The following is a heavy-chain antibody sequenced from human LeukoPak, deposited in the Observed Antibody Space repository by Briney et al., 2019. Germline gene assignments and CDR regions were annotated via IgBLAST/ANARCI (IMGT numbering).Heavy chain of an antibody. D-gene: IGHD4-17*01. CDR3: ARGSDYGDYGY. V-gene: IGHV3-74*01. CDR2: INSDGSST. CDR1: GFTFSSYW. J-gene: IGHJ4*02. Sequence: GGSLRLSCAASGFTFSSYWMHWVRQAPGKGLVWVSRINSDGSSTSYADSVKGRFTISRDNAKNTLYLQMNSLRAEDTAVYYCARGSDYGDYGYWGQGTLVTVSS.